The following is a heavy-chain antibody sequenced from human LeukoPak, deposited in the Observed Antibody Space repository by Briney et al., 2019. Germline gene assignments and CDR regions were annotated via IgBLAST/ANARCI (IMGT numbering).Heavy chain of an antibody. CDR1: AGTFSSYA. CDR3: ARGRDYNFDY. CDR2: IIPIFGTA. D-gene: IGHD4-17*01. V-gene: IGHV1-69*05. J-gene: IGHJ4*02. Sequence: SVKVSCKASAGTFSSYAISWVRQAPGQGLEWMGRIIPIFGTANYAQKFQGRVTITTDESTSTAYMELSSLRSEETAVYYCARGRDYNFDYWGQGTLVTVSS.